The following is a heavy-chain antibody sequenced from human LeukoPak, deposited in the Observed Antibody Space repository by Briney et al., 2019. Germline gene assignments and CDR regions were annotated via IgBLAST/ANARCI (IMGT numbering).Heavy chain of an antibody. Sequence: PGGSLRLSCAASGFTFNSYSMNWVRQAPGKGLEWVSSISSSSIYIYYADSVKGRFTVSRDNTMNSLYLQLNSLRAEDTAVYYCARAIAADTAMGCLDYWGQGTLVTVSS. D-gene: IGHD5-18*01. V-gene: IGHV3-21*01. CDR1: GFTFNSYS. J-gene: IGHJ4*02. CDR2: ISSSSIYI. CDR3: ARAIAADTAMGCLDY.